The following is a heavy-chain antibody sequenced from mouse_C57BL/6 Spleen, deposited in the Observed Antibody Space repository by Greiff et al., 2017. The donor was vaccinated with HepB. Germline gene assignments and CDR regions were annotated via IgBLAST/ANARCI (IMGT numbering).Heavy chain of an antibody. CDR1: GYTFTSYW. J-gene: IGHJ2*01. CDR3: SRGYEYGCGYGY. V-gene: IGHV1-69*01. CDR2: IDPSDSYT. Sequence: VQLQQSGAELVMPGSSVKLSCKASGYTFTSYWMHWVKQRPGQGLEWIGEIDPSDSYTNYNQKFKGKSTLTVDKSSSTAYMQLSSLTSEDSAVYCSRGYEYGCGYGYWGQGTTLTVSS. D-gene: IGHD1-1*01.